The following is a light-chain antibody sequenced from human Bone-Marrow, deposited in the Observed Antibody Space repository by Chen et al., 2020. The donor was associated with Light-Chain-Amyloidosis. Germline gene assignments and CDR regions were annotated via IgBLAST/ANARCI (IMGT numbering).Light chain of an antibody. Sequence: SYVLTQPSSVSVAPGQTATIACGGNNIGSTSVHWYQQTPGQAPLLVVYDDSDRPSGIPERLSGSNSGNTATLTIIRVEAGEEADYYCQVWDRSSGRPVFGGGTKLTVL. CDR2: DDS. V-gene: IGLV3-21*02. CDR1: NIGSTS. J-gene: IGLJ3*02. CDR3: QVWDRSSGRPV.